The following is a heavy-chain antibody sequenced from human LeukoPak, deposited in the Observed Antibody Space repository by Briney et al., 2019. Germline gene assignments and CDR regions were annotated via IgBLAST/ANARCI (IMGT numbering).Heavy chain of an antibody. CDR1: GFTFSSYG. CDR2: IRYDGSNK. CDR3: ARYYGSGSEPDY. J-gene: IGHJ4*02. Sequence: GGSLRLSCAASGFTFSSYGMHWVRQAPGKGLEWVAFIRYDGSNKYYADSVKGRFTISRDNSKNTLYLQMNSLRAEDTAVYYCARYYGSGSEPDYWGQGTLVTVSS. V-gene: IGHV3-30*02. D-gene: IGHD3-10*01.